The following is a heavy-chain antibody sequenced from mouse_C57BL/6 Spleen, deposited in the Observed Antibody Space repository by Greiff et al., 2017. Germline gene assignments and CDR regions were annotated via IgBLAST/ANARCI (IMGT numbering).Heavy chain of an antibody. D-gene: IGHD1-1*01. CDR3: ARQGTVVAVDY. CDR2: IWSGGST. J-gene: IGHJ2*01. V-gene: IGHV2-2*01. CDR1: GFSLTSFG. Sequence: VPLQQSGPGLVQPSQSLSITCTVSGFSLTSFGVHWVRQSPGKGLEWLGVIWSGGSTDYTEAFISRRSISKDNAKSQVFVKRNSLRAEDTAIYYCARQGTVVAVDYWGQSTTHTVSS.